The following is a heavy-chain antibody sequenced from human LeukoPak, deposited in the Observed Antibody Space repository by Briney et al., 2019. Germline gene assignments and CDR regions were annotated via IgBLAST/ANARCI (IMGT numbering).Heavy chain of an antibody. J-gene: IGHJ4*02. CDR3: AKDRVKAVATGGFDY. Sequence: GGSLRLSCAASGFTFSSYGMHWVRQAPGKGLEWVAFIRYDGSNKYYADSVKGRFTISRDNSKNTLYLQMNSLRAEDTAVYYCAKDRVKAVATGGFDYWGQGTLVTVSS. D-gene: IGHD6-19*01. V-gene: IGHV3-30*02. CDR1: GFTFSSYG. CDR2: IRYDGSNK.